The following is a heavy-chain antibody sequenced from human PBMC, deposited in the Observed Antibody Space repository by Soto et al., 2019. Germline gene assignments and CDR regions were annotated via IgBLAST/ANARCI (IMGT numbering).Heavy chain of an antibody. V-gene: IGHV1-18*01. CDR3: ARDLRGYCSGGSCYLNYYYYYMDV. CDR1: GYTFTSYG. J-gene: IGHJ6*03. CDR2: ISAYNGNT. Sequence: ASVKVSCKASGYTFTSYGISWVRQAPGQGLEWMGWISAYNGNTNYAQKLQGRVTMTTDTSTSTAYMELRSLRSDDTAVYYCARDLRGYCSGGSCYLNYYYYYMDVLGKGTTVTVSS. D-gene: IGHD2-15*01.